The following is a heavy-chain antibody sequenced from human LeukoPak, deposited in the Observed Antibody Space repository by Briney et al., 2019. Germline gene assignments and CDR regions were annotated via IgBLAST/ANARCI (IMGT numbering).Heavy chain of an antibody. V-gene: IGHV4-59*08. Sequence: PSETLSLTCTVSGDSINNYCWTWIRQTPGKGLEWIGNIYYSGSTNYNPSLKSRVTMSVDTSKNQFSLMLSSVTAADTAVYYCARLMLPYYFDYWGQGTLVTVSS. D-gene: IGHD3-16*01. CDR3: ARLMLPYYFDY. CDR1: GDSINNYC. CDR2: IYYSGST. J-gene: IGHJ4*02.